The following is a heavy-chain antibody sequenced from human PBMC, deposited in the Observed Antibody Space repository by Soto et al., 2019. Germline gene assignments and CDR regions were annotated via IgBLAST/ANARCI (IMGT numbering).Heavy chain of an antibody. V-gene: IGHV3-23*01. J-gene: IGHJ4*02. D-gene: IGHD2-8*02. CDR1: GFTFTSYA. Sequence: EVQLLESGGGLVQPGGSLRLSCAASGFTFTSYAMTWVRRAPGKGLEWVSAISGNGAVTYYADSVKGRFTVSRDSSKNTLYLQMNSLRAEDTAVYYCARRRGYCTGSECYSEDYWGQGTRVTVSS. CDR3: ARRRGYCTGSECYSEDY. CDR2: ISGNGAVT.